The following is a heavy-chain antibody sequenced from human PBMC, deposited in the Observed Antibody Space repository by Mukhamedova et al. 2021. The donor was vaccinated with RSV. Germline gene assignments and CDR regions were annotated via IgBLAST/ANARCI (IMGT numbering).Heavy chain of an antibody. V-gene: IGHV4-31*02. CDR3: ARKFYDFWCGSPWAFDI. D-gene: IGHD3-3*01. Sequence: KSRVTISVDTSKNQFSLKLSSVTAADTAVYYCARKFYDFWCGSPWAFDIWGQGTMVTVSS. J-gene: IGHJ3*02.